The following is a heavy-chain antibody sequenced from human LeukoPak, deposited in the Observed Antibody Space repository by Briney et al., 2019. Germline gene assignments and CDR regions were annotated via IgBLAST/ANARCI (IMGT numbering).Heavy chain of an antibody. CDR3: ARAYYYDSRGYYYYYYYMDV. CDR1: GFTFSSYAM. D-gene: IGHD3-22*01. V-gene: IGHV4-4*02. CDR2: IYHSGST. J-gene: IGHJ6*03. Sequence: GSLRLSCAASGFTFSSYAMSWVRQPPGKGLEWIGEIYHSGSTNYNPSLKSRVTISVDKSKNQFSLKLSSVTAADTAVYYCARAYYYDSRGYYYYYYYMDVWGKGTTVTVSS.